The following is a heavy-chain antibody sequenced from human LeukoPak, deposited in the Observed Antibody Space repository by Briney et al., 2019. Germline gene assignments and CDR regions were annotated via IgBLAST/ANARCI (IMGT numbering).Heavy chain of an antibody. Sequence: SETLSLTCTVSGGSISRGDYYWSWIRQPPGKGLERIGYIYYSGSTYYNPSLKSRVTISVHTAKNQFSLKLSSVTAADTAVYYCARGGGPVAMATMALQMAPVFDYWGQGTLVTVSS. J-gene: IGHJ4*02. D-gene: IGHD5-24*01. CDR3: ARGGGPVAMATMALQMAPVFDY. CDR2: IYYSGST. CDR1: GGSISRGDYY. V-gene: IGHV4-30-4*08.